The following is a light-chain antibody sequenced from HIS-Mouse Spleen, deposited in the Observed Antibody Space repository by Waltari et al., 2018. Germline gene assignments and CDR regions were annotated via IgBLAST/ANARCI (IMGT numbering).Light chain of an antibody. CDR2: KDS. Sequence: SYELTQPPSVSVSPGQTARITCPGDALPKLYAYWYHQKPGQAPVLVIYKDSERPSGIPERFSGSSSGTTVTLTISGVQAEDEADYYCQSADSSGTYVVFGGGTKLTVL. V-gene: IGLV3-25*03. CDR3: QSADSSGTYVV. J-gene: IGLJ2*01. CDR1: ALPKLY.